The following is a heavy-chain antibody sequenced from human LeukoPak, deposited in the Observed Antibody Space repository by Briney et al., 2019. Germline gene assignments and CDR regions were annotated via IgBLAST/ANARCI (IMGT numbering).Heavy chain of an antibody. CDR2: IRGDNSII. J-gene: IGHJ4*02. V-gene: IGHV3-23*01. CDR1: GFAFSSDA. CDR3: AKGRFTSSTFDY. Sequence: GGSLRLSCAASGFAFSSDAMSWVRQAPGKGLEWVSLIRGDNSIIEYADSVKGRFTISRDNSNNTLYLQMNSLRAEDTAVYYCAKGRFTSSTFDYWGPGTLVTVSS. D-gene: IGHD2-2*01.